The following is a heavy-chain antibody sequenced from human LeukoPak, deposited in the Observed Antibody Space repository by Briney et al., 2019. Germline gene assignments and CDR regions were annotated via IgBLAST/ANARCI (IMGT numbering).Heavy chain of an antibody. CDR1: GYSFTNYW. Sequence: GESLKISCKGSGYSFTNYWIGWVRQMPGKGLEWMGIIYPDDSDTRYSPSFQGQVTMSADKSFSTAYLQWSSLKASDTAMYYCARNPGDIVATISCNPWCIETYFDYWGQGTLATVSS. CDR3: ARNPGDIVATISCNPWCIETYFDY. V-gene: IGHV5-51*01. CDR2: IYPDDSDT. J-gene: IGHJ4*02. D-gene: IGHD5-12*01.